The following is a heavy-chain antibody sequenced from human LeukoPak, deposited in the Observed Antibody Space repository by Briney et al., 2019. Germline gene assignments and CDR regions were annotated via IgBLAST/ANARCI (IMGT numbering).Heavy chain of an antibody. CDR2: IYYSGST. D-gene: IGHD5-24*01. CDR3: ARRPRGGYKAWFDP. V-gene: IGHV4-39*01. CDR1: GGSISSSSYY. J-gene: IGHJ5*02. Sequence: SETLSLTCTVSGGSISSSSYYWGWIRQPPGKGLEWIGSIYYSGSTYYNPSLKSRVTISVDTSKNQFSLKVRSVTAADTAVCYCARRPRGGYKAWFDPWGQGTLVTVSS.